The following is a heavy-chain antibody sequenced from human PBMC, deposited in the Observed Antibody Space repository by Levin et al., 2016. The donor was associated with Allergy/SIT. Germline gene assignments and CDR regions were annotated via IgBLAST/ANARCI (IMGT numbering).Heavy chain of an antibody. D-gene: IGHD2-8*01. J-gene: IGHJ6*03. CDR1: GFTFSSYA. CDR3: AKDLCIRGTTCYYYYMDV. CDR2: ISGSGGST. Sequence: GESLKISCAASGFTFSSYAMSWVRQAPGKGLEWVSAISGSGGSTYYADSVKGRFTISRDNSKNTLYLQMNSLRAEDTAVYYCAKDLCIRGTTCYYYYMDVWGKGTTVTVSS. V-gene: IGHV3-23*01.